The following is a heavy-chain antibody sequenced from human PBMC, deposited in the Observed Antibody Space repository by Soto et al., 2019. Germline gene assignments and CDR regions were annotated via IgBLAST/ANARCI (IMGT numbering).Heavy chain of an antibody. V-gene: IGHV1-18*01. Sequence: GASVKVSCKASGYTFTSYGISWVRQAPGQGLEWMGWISAYNGNTNYAQKLQGRVTMTTDTSTSTAYMELRSLRSDDTAVYYCARDPKQYYYGSGNAFDIWGQGTMVTVSS. CDR1: GYTFTSYG. CDR2: ISAYNGNT. CDR3: ARDPKQYYYGSGNAFDI. D-gene: IGHD3-10*01. J-gene: IGHJ3*02.